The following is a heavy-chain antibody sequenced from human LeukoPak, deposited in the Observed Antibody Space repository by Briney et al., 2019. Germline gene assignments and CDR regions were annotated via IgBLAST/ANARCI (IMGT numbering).Heavy chain of an antibody. Sequence: SETLSLTCTVSGGSISSYSWNWIRQSPGKGLEWIGSIYYSGSTHSNPNNNPSLKSRVTMSLDTSKNQFSLKLSSVTAADTAVYYCARAYTSAWYGIEYWGQGALVTVSS. J-gene: IGHJ4*02. V-gene: IGHV4-59*01. CDR3: ARAYTSAWYGIEY. D-gene: IGHD6-13*01. CDR1: GGSISSYS. CDR2: IYYSGSTHSNP.